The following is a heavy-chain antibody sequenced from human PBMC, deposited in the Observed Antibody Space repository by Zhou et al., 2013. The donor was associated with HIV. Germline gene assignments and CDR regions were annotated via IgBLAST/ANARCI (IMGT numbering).Heavy chain of an antibody. V-gene: IGHV1-18*04. CDR1: GYTFTTYG. Sequence: QVQLVQSGTEVKKPGASVKVSCKPSGYTFTTYGLSWVRQAPGQGLEWMGWINTYNGNTNYAQNLQGRVTMTTDTSTSTAYMELRSLTTDDTAVYYCARDLYVLDHWGQGTLVTVSS. CDR2: INTYNGNT. J-gene: IGHJ4*02. CDR3: ARDLYVLDH. D-gene: IGHD3-16*01.